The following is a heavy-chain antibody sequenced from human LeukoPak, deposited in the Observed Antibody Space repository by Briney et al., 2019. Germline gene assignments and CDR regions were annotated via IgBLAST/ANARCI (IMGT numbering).Heavy chain of an antibody. V-gene: IGHV1-2*06. CDR2: INPNSGGT. Sequence: GAPVKVSCKPSGYPFTRYYMPWVPQAPGQRLEWLGRINPNSGGTNYAQKFQGRVTMTRDTSISTAYMELSRLRSDDTAVYYCARDGSYYYYYYMDVWGKGTTVTVSS. J-gene: IGHJ6*03. CDR3: ARDGSYYYYYYMDV. CDR1: GYPFTRYY. D-gene: IGHD1-26*01.